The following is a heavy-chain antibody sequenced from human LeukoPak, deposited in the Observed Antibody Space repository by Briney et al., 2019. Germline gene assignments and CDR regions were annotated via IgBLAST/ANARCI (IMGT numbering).Heavy chain of an antibody. CDR2: IFYSGST. V-gene: IGHV4-59*01. CDR1: GGSISAYY. Sequence: SETLSLTCTVYGGSISAYYWKWIRQPPGKGLEWVGYIFYSGSTSYNPSLNSRVTISVDPSQTHFSLMLSSVTAADTAVYYCARDKYYYDSSGYPSWMDVWGKGTTVTISS. D-gene: IGHD3-22*01. J-gene: IGHJ6*04. CDR3: ARDKYYYDSSGYPSWMDV.